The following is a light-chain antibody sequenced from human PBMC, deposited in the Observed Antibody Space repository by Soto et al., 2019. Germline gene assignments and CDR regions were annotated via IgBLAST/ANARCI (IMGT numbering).Light chain of an antibody. Sequence: RVMTQSPATLSVSPGERVTLSCRASESVKTNLAWYQQKPGQAPRLLIYGASSRATGIPKRFSGSGSGTDFTLIISRLEPEDFVVYYCQQYGTSPWTFGQGTKVDIK. J-gene: IGKJ1*01. CDR3: QQYGTSPWT. V-gene: IGKV3-20*01. CDR1: ESVKTN. CDR2: GAS.